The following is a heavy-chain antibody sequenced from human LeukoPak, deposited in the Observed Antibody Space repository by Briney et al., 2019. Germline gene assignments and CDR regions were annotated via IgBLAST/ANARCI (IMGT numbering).Heavy chain of an antibody. Sequence: GTSVKVSCKASGYTFTGYYMHWVRQAPGQGLEWMGWINPNSGGTNYAQKFQGKVTMTRDTSISTAYMELSRLRSDDTAAYYCARGEGYYYYMDVWGKGTTVTVSS. CDR2: INPNSGGT. D-gene: IGHD1-26*01. J-gene: IGHJ6*03. CDR1: GYTFTGYY. V-gene: IGHV1-2*02. CDR3: ARGEGYYYYMDV.